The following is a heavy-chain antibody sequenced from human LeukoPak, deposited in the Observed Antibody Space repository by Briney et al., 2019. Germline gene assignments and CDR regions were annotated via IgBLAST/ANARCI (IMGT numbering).Heavy chain of an antibody. CDR1: GFIFSDHY. CDR3: ARTFGDSWDTTYFDC. CDR2: IRNKANGYTT. J-gene: IGHJ4*02. Sequence: AGGSLRLSCAASGFIFSDHYMDWVRQAPGKGLEWVGRIRNKANGYTTEYATSVKGRFTISRDDSTNSLYLQMNSLKTEDTAVYFCARTFGDSWDTTYFDCWGQGTLVTVSS. V-gene: IGHV3-72*01. D-gene: IGHD3-16*01.